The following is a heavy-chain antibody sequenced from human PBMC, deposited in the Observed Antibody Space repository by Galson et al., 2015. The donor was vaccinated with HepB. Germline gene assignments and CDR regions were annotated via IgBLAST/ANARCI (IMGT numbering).Heavy chain of an antibody. CDR2: INHSGST. Sequence: TLSLTCAVYGGSFSGYYWSWIRQPPGKGLEWIGEINHSGSTNYNPSLKSRVTISVDTSKNQFSLKLSSVTAADTAVYYCARGVWGSYRQWPSPFDYWGQGTLVTVSS. J-gene: IGHJ4*02. D-gene: IGHD3-16*02. CDR1: GGSFSGYY. V-gene: IGHV4-34*01. CDR3: ARGVWGSYRQWPSPFDY.